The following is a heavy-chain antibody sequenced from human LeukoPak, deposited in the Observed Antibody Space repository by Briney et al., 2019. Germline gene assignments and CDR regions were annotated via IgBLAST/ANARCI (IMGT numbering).Heavy chain of an antibody. CDR3: AGEYSTSFDP. J-gene: IGHJ5*02. D-gene: IGHD6-6*01. CDR2: IYYSGST. Sequence: SETLSLTCTVSGGSFSNSYWSWIRQPPGKGLEWIGYIYYSGSTKYNPSLKSRVTISVDTSKNQFSLKMRSVTAADTAMYYCAGEYSTSFDPWGQGTLVTVSS. CDR1: GGSFSNSY. V-gene: IGHV4-59*01.